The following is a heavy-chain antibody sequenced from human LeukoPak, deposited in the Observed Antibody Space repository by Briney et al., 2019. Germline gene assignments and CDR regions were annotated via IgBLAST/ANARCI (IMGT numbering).Heavy chain of an antibody. D-gene: IGHD3-3*01. CDR2: ITGDDST. CDR1: GFTIGTFA. J-gene: IGHJ4*02. Sequence: GGSLRLSCAASGFTIGTFAFSWVRQAPGKGLEWVSSITGDDSTYYADSVKGRFTISRDTSSNTLYLQMNSLRAEDTALYYCAKGHYDFRDYWGQGTLVTVSS. V-gene: IGHV3-23*01. CDR3: AKGHYDFRDY.